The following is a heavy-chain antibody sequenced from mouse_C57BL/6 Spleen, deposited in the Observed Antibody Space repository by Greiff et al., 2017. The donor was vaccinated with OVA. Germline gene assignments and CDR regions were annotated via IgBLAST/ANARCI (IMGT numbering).Heavy chain of an antibody. CDR2: INPSSGYT. J-gene: IGHJ2*01. Sequence: VQLQQSGAELARPGASVKMSCKASGYTFTSYTMHWVNQRPGQGLEWIGYINPSSGYTKYNQKFKDKATLTADKSSSTAYMQLSSLTSEDSAVYYCARWDYGSSYGYWGQGTTLTVSS. V-gene: IGHV1-4*01. CDR3: ARWDYGSSYGY. D-gene: IGHD1-1*01. CDR1: GYTFTSYT.